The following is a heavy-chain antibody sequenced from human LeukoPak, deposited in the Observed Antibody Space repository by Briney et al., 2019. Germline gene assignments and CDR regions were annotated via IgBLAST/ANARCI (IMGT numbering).Heavy chain of an antibody. V-gene: IGHV4-34*01. CDR1: GGSLSGAY. CDR3: ARGPVRLARPYDY. D-gene: IGHD3-9*01. Sequence: SDTLSLTCSVQGGSLSGAYWTWIRQPPGQGLEWIGEINHTGSTNYNPSLRSRVTMSADTAKNQFSLNLTSVTAADTAIYYCARGPVRLARPYDYWGQGTLVTVSS. J-gene: IGHJ4*02. CDR2: INHTGST.